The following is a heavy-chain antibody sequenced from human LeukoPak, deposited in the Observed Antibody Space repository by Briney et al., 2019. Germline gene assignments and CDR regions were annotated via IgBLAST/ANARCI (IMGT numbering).Heavy chain of an antibody. J-gene: IGHJ6*03. V-gene: IGHV3-21*01. CDR1: GFTFSSYS. D-gene: IGHD3-9*01. Sequence: GGSLRLSCAASGFTFSSYSMNWVRQAPGKGLEWVSSISSSSSNIYYADSVKGRFTISRDNAKNSLYLQMNSLRAEDTAVFYCARQYFDYVPYAHYYYYMDVWGKGTTVTVSS. CDR3: ARQYFDYVPYAHYYYYMDV. CDR2: ISSSSSNI.